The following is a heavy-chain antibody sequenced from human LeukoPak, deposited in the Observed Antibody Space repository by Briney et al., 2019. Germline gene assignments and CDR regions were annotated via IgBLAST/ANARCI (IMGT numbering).Heavy chain of an antibody. CDR2: INHSGST. J-gene: IGHJ4*02. CDR1: GGSFSGYY. Sequence: SETLSLTCAVYGGSFSGYYWSWIRQPPGKGLEWIGEINHSGSTNYNPSLKSRVTISVDTSKNQFSLKLSSVTAADTAVYYCARAVTRRYCSSTNCRRFDYWGQGTLVTVSS. D-gene: IGHD2-2*01. V-gene: IGHV4-34*01. CDR3: ARAVTRRYCSSTNCRRFDY.